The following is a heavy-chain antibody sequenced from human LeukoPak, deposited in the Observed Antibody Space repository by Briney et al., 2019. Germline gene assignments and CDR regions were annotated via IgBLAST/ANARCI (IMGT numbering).Heavy chain of an antibody. CDR2: ISGSGGST. V-gene: IGHV3-23*01. CDR3: AGVVAATGYFDY. Sequence: GGSLRLSCAASGFTFSSYAMSWVRQAPGKGLEWVPAISGSGGSTYYADSVKGRFTISRDNSKNTLYLQMNSLRAEDTAVYYCAGVVAATGYFDYWGQGTLVTVSS. D-gene: IGHD2-15*01. J-gene: IGHJ4*02. CDR1: GFTFSSYA.